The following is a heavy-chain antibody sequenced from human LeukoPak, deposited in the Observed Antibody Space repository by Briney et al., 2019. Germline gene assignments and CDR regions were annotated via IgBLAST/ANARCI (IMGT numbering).Heavy chain of an antibody. CDR2: IYTSGGT. CDR3: ASRWEDEY. V-gene: IGHV4-4*07. J-gene: IGHJ4*02. Sequence: SETLSFTCTVSGGSISGNYWSWIRQPAGKGLEWIGRIYTSGGTNYNPSLKSRVTMSVDTSKKQFFLKLSSVTAADTAVYYCASRWEDEYWGQGTLVTVSS. D-gene: IGHD1-26*01. CDR1: GGSISGNY.